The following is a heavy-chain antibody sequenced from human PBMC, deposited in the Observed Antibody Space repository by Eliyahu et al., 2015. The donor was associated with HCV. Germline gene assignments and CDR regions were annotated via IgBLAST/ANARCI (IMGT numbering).Heavy chain of an antibody. J-gene: IGHJ4*02. CDR1: GFTXRXYE. V-gene: IGHV3-48*03. Sequence: EVQLVESGGGLVQXGGSLXLSXAAXGFTXRXYEMNWVRQAPGKGLGWVSYXSSSGSSIYYADSVKGRFTVSRDNGKNSLYLQMSSLRAEDTAVYYCARGYRVQGYTQYFFDCWGQGTLVTVSS. CDR2: XSSSGSSI. CDR3: ARGYRVQGYTQYFFDC. D-gene: IGHD3-10*01.